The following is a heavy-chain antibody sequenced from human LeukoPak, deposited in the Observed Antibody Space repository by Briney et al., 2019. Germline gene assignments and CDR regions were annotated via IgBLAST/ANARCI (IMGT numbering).Heavy chain of an antibody. J-gene: IGHJ4*02. CDR1: GGSFSGYY. CDR2: INHSGSA. D-gene: IGHD2-21*02. CDR3: ASGTECGGDCYSL. Sequence: SETLSLTCVVYGGSFSGYYWSWTRQPPGKGLEWIGEINHSGSANYNPSLKSRVTISVDRSKNQFSLKLSSVTAADTAVYYCASGTECGGDCYSLWGQGTLVTVSS. V-gene: IGHV4-34*01.